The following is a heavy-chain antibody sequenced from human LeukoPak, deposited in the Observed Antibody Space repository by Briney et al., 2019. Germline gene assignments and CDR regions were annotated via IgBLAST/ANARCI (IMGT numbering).Heavy chain of an antibody. Sequence: SETLSLTCTVSGGSISSYYWSWIRQPPGKGLEWIGYIYYSGSTNYNPSLKSRVTISVDTSKNQFSLKLSSVTAADTAVYYCARDIAAASEYSSSWTPWFDPWGQGTLVTVSS. CDR3: ARDIAAASEYSSSWTPWFDP. CDR2: IYYSGST. D-gene: IGHD6-13*01. J-gene: IGHJ5*02. CDR1: GGSISSYY. V-gene: IGHV4-59*01.